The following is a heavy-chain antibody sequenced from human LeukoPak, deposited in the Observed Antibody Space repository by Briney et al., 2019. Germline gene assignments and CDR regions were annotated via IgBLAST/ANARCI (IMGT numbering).Heavy chain of an antibody. Sequence: SETLSLTCTVSGGSISSYYWSWIRQPAGKGLEWIGRIYISGSGSTNYNPSLKSRVTMSVDTSKNQFSLKLSSVTAADTAVYYCARDLHYVWGSYRLYAFDIWGQGTMVTVSS. CDR1: GGSISSYY. CDR3: ARDLHYVWGSYRLYAFDI. D-gene: IGHD3-16*02. J-gene: IGHJ3*02. CDR2: IYISGSGST. V-gene: IGHV4-4*07.